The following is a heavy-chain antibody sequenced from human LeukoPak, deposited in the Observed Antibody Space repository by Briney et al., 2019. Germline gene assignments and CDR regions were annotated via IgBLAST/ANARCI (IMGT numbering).Heavy chain of an antibody. CDR3: AREINWFDP. V-gene: IGHV4-34*01. J-gene: IGHJ5*02. Sequence: PSETLSLTCAVYGGSFSGYWSWIRQPPGKGLEWIGEINHSGSTYYTPSLKSRVTISVDTSKNQFSLQLTSVTAADTAVYYCAREINWFDPWGQGTLVTVSS. CDR2: INHSGST. CDR1: GGSFSGY. D-gene: IGHD5-24*01.